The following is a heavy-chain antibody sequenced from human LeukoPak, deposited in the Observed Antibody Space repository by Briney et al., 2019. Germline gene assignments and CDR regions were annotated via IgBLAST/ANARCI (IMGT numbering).Heavy chain of an antibody. D-gene: IGHD3-10*01. CDR2: ISTSGST. Sequence: SETLSLTCAVSGGSTSSYFWTWIRQPAGKGLEWIGRISTSGSTNYNPSLKSRVSMSLDTSKNQLSLKLSSVTAADTAVYYCARDATYYYGSGSYQDAFDIWGQGTMVTVSS. V-gene: IGHV4-4*07. CDR3: ARDATYYYGSGSYQDAFDI. J-gene: IGHJ3*02. CDR1: GGSTSSYF.